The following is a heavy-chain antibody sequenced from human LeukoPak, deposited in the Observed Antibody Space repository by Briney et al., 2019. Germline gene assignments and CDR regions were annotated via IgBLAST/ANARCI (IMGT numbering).Heavy chain of an antibody. J-gene: IGHJ3*02. V-gene: IGHV3-21*01. D-gene: IGHD4-17*01. CDR2: ISSSSCYI. CDR1: GFTFSSYS. CDR3: ARDRLIYGDYGDAFDI. Sequence: PGGPLRLSCAASGFTFSSYSMNWVRQAPGKGLEWVSSISSSSCYIYYADSVKGRFTISRDNAKTSLYLQMNSLRAEDTAVYYCARDRLIYGDYGDAFDIWGQGTMVTVSS.